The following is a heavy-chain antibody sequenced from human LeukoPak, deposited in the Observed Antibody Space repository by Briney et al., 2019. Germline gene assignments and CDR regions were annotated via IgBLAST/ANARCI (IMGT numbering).Heavy chain of an antibody. CDR3: ARVSNAGLPDTLSIYGSGSGEFDY. CDR1: GGSISSYY. Sequence: SETLSLTCTVSGGSISSYYWSWIRQPPGKGLEWIGYIYYSGSTNYNPSLKSRVTISVDTSKNQFSLKLSSVTAADTAVYYCARVSNAGLPDTLSIYGSGSGEFDYWGQGTLVTVSS. D-gene: IGHD3-10*01. J-gene: IGHJ4*02. CDR2: IYYSGST. V-gene: IGHV4-59*08.